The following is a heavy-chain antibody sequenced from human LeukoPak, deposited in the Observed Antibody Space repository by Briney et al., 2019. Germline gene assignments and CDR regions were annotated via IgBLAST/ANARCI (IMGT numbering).Heavy chain of an antibody. V-gene: IGHV1-2*06. D-gene: IGHD3-22*01. CDR1: GYTFTGYY. J-gene: IGHJ4*02. Sequence: GASVKVSCKASGYTFTGYYIHWVRQAPGQGLEWMGRINLNSGGTNYAQKFQGRVTMTRDTSISTAYMELSRLRSDDTAVYYCARDIVGIGYYDSSGHEDYWGQGSLVTVSS. CDR2: INLNSGGT. CDR3: ARDIVGIGYYDSSGHEDY.